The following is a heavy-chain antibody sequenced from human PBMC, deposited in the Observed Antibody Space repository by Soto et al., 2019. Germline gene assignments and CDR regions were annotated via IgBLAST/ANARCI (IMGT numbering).Heavy chain of an antibody. Sequence: QVQLVQSGAEVKEPGASVRVSCKASGYTFSSYGFSWVRQAPGQGLEWVAWISANSGDTNSAQKFQGRVTLTTDTSTSTAYMDLRSLTSDDTAIYYGARDFRDSCGGPSFIYFDFWGQGTLVTVSS. CDR3: ARDFRDSCGGPSFIYFDF. J-gene: IGHJ4*02. CDR2: ISANSGDT. V-gene: IGHV1-18*01. D-gene: IGHD2-21*01. CDR1: GYTFSSYG.